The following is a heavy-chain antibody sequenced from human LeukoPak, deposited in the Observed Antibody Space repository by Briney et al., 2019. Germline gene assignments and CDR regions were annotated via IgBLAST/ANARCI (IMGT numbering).Heavy chain of an antibody. CDR2: IYHSGST. CDR1: GYSISSGYY. CDR3: ASMDNYYDSSGYSD. V-gene: IGHV4-38-2*02. J-gene: IGHJ4*02. Sequence: SETLSLTCTVSGYSISSGYYWGWIRQPPGKGLEWIGSIYHSGSTYYNPSLKSRVTISVDTSKNQFSLRLSSVTAADTAVYYCASMDNYYDSSGYSDWGQGTLVTVSS. D-gene: IGHD3-22*01.